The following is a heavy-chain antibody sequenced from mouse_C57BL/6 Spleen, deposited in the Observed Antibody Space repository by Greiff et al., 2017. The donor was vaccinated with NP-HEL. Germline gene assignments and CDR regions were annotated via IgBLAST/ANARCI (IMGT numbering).Heavy chain of an antibody. J-gene: IGHJ2*01. V-gene: IGHV1-20*01. CDR1: GYSFTGYF. CDR3: ARVITTRYYFDY. CDR2: INPYNGDT. D-gene: IGHD2-4*01. Sequence: VQLKESGPELVKPGASVKISCKASGYSFTGYFMNWVMQSHGKSLEWIGRINPYNGDTFYNQKFKGKATLTVDKSSSTAHMERRSLTSEDSAVYYCARVITTRYYFDYGGKGTTLTVSS.